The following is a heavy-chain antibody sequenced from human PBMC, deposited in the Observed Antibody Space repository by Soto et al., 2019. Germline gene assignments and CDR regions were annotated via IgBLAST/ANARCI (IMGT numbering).Heavy chain of an antibody. V-gene: IGHV3-53*01. J-gene: IGHJ6*02. D-gene: IGHD3-10*01. CDR2: IYDNGTT. Sequence: EVQLVESGGGLIQPGGSLRLSCAASGLTVSNAYMAWVRQAPGMGLEWGSVIYDNGTTYYADSVKGRFTISRDTSTNPLYLQMASLRAEYTAVYYCVRPLPAGRNYGLDVWGQGTTVTVSS. CDR3: VRPLPAGRNYGLDV. CDR1: GLTVSNAY.